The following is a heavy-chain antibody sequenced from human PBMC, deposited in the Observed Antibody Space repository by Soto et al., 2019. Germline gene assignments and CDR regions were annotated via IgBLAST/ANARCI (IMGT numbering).Heavy chain of an antibody. CDR3: ARDAYPLVAGPLMSDY. J-gene: IGHJ4*02. V-gene: IGHV3-33*01. D-gene: IGHD6-6*01. Sequence: GGSLRLSCAASGFTFSSYGMHWVRQAPGKGLEWVAVIWYDGSNKYYADSVKGRFTISRDNSKNTLYLQMNSLRAEDTAVYYCARDAYPLVAGPLMSDYWGQGTLVTVSS. CDR2: IWYDGSNK. CDR1: GFTFSSYG.